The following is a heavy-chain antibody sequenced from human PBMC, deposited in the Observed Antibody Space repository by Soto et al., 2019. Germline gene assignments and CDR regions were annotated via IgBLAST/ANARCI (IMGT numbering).Heavy chain of an antibody. J-gene: IGHJ4*02. CDR1: GFTFDDYA. D-gene: IGHD3-16*01. CDR2: ISWSSGTI. V-gene: IGHV3-9*01. Sequence: EVQLVESGGGLVQPGRSLRLSCAASGFTFDDYAMHWVRQAPGKGLEWVSGISWSSGTIGYADSVKGRFTISRDNAKNYLYLQMNSLRAEDTALYYCAKRGSAWYSFDYWGQGTLVTVSS. CDR3: AKRGSAWYSFDY.